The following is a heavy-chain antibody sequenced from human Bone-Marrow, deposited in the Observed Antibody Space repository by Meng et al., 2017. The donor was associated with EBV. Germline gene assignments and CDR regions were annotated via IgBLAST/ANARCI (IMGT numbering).Heavy chain of an antibody. CDR3: ARRGDTYYDFWSGYYTPNWFDP. V-gene: IGHV1-8*01. CDR2: MNPNSGNT. D-gene: IGHD3-3*01. J-gene: IGHJ5*02. Sequence: QVQLVQSGAEVKKPXASVKVXCKASGYTFTSYDINWVRQATGQGLEWMGWMNPNSGNTGYAQKFQGRVTMTRNTSISTAYMELSSLRSEDTAVYYCARRGDTYYDFWSGYYTPNWFDPWGQGTLRNVSS. CDR1: GYTFTSYD.